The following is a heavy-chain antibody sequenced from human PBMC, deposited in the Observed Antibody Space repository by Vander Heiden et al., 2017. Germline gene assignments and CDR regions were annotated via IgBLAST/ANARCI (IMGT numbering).Heavy chain of an antibody. CDR1: GFTFSSYS. CDR3: ARDAGYSYGFQIDY. Sequence: EVQLVESGGGLVKPGWSLRLSCAASGFTFSSYSMNWVRQARGKGLAWVSSSSSSSSYIDYADSVKGRFTISRDNAKNSLYLQMNSLRAEDTAVYYCARDAGYSYGFQIDYWGQGTLVTVSS. V-gene: IGHV3-21*01. CDR2: SSSSSSYI. D-gene: IGHD5-18*01. J-gene: IGHJ4*02.